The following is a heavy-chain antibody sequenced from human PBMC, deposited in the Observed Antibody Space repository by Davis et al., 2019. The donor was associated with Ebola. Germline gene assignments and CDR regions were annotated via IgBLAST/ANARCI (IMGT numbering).Heavy chain of an antibody. V-gene: IGHV1-46*03. Sequence: ASVKVSSKASGYTFTSYYMHWVRQAPGQGLEWMGIINPSGGSTSYAQKFQGRVTMTRDTSTSTVYMELSSLRSEDTAVYYCARDRAEYYDFWSGYSFYGMDVWGQGTTVTVSS. J-gene: IGHJ6*02. CDR1: GYTFTSYY. CDR3: ARDRAEYYDFWSGYSFYGMDV. CDR2: INPSGGST. D-gene: IGHD3-3*01.